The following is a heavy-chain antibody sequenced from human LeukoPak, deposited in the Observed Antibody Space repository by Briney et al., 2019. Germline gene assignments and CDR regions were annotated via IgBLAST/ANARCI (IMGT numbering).Heavy chain of an antibody. J-gene: IGHJ4*02. Sequence: GGSLRLSCAASGFTVSSNYMSWVCQAPGKGLEWVSVIYSGGSTYYADSVKGRFTISRDNSKNTLYLQMNSLRVEDTAVYYCAKDLGYFYVSGSYPLVDYWGQGTLVTVSS. CDR2: IYSGGST. CDR3: AKDLGYFYVSGSYPLVDY. D-gene: IGHD3-10*01. V-gene: IGHV3-53*05. CDR1: GFTVSSNY.